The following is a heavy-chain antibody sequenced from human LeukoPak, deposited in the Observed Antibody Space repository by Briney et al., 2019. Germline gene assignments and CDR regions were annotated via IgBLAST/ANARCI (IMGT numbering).Heavy chain of an antibody. V-gene: IGHV3-33*06. CDR3: AKAGPRYSSSSDPSQFFDY. Sequence: SLRLSCAASGFTFSSYGMHWVRQAPGKGLEWVAVIWYDGSNKYYADSVKGRFTISRDNSKNTLYLQMNSLRAEDTAVYYCAKAGPRYSSSSDPSQFFDYWGQGTLVTVSS. J-gene: IGHJ4*02. D-gene: IGHD6-6*01. CDR1: GFTFSSYG. CDR2: IWYDGSNK.